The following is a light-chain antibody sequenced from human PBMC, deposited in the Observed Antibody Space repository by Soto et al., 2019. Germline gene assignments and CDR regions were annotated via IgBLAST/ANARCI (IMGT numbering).Light chain of an antibody. CDR2: GAS. Sequence: EIVLTQSPGTLSLSPGERATLSCRASQSVRSDYLAWYQQKPGQAPRLLISGASTRATGFPARFSGSGSGTEFTLTISSLQSEDFAVYYCQQYNNWPLTFGGGTKVDIK. CDR1: QSVRSD. V-gene: IGKV3-15*01. J-gene: IGKJ4*01. CDR3: QQYNNWPLT.